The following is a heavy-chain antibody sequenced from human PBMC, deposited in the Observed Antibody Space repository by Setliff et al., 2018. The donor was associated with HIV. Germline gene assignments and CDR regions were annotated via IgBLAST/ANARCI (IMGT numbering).Heavy chain of an antibody. Sequence: GASVKVSCKASGGTFSSHAINWVRQAPGQGLEWMGGIIPMVDKTNYAQKFQGRVTITADKSTSTAYMELSSLKSEDTAVYYCASAYDYYMDVWGKGTTVTVSS. CDR3: ASAYDYYMDV. V-gene: IGHV1-69*10. CDR1: GGTFSSHA. J-gene: IGHJ6*03. CDR2: IIPMVDKT.